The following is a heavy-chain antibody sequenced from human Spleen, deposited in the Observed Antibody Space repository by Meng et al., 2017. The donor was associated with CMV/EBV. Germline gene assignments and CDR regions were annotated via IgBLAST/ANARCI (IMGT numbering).Heavy chain of an antibody. CDR3: ARQLERFLDP. V-gene: IGHV4-39*01. J-gene: IGHJ5*02. D-gene: IGHD3-3*01. CDR2: IYYSGST. Sequence: SETLSLTCTVSGGSISSGGYYWSWIRQHPGKGLEWIGYIYYSGSTYYNPSLKSRVTISVDTSKNQFSLKLSSVTAADTAVYYCARQLERFLDPWGQGTLVTVSS. CDR1: GGSISSGGYY.